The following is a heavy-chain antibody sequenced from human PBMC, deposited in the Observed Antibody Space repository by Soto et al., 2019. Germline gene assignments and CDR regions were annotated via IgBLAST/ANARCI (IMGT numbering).Heavy chain of an antibody. CDR2: IYPGDSNT. Sequence: EVQLLQSGAEVKKPGESLKISCQASGYRFTKFWIAWVRQMPGKGLELMGLIYPGDSNTRITPSFQGQVTISADKSIDTAYLQWTSLKASDTAVYYCARQPTSPAVFNSFDIWGQGTVVTVSP. J-gene: IGHJ3*02. CDR1: GYRFTKFW. CDR3: ARQPTSPAVFNSFDI. D-gene: IGHD2-2*01. V-gene: IGHV5-51*01.